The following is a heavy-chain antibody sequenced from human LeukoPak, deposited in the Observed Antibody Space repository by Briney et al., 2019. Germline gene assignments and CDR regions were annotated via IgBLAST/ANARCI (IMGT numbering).Heavy chain of an antibody. CDR3: ARNYYDSTFNGSFDI. Sequence: SVKVSCKASGGTFSSYAISWVRQAPGQGLEWMGRIIPIFGTANYAQKFQGRVTITTDESTSTAYMELSSLRSEDTAVYYCARNYYDSTFNGSFDIWGQGTMVTVSS. D-gene: IGHD3-22*01. CDR2: IIPIFGTA. CDR1: GGTFSSYA. V-gene: IGHV1-69*05. J-gene: IGHJ3*02.